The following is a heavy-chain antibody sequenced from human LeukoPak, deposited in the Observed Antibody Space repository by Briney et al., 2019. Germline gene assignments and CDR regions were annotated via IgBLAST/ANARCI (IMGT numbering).Heavy chain of an antibody. V-gene: IGHV4-39*07. Sequence: SETLSLTCTVSGGSISSSNYYWGWVRQPPGKGLEWIGTIFYNGGTQYSPSLKSRVTISVDTSKNQFSLKLSSVTAADTAVYYCARASESHSGSYYWFDPWGQGTLVTVSS. CDR3: ARASESHSGSYYWFDP. J-gene: IGHJ5*02. D-gene: IGHD1-26*01. CDR1: GGSISSSNYY. CDR2: IFYNGGT.